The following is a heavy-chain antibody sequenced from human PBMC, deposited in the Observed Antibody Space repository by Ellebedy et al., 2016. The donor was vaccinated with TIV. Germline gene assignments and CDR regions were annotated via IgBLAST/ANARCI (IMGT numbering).Heavy chain of an antibody. J-gene: IGHJ4*02. CDR2: IWYDGSNK. Sequence: PGGSLRLSCAASGFTFSSYGMHWVRQAPGKGLEWVAVIWYDGSNKYFANSVKGRFAISRDTSKNTLYLQMHNVTAEDTALYFCATETAGFSRRALDCWGPGTLVTVSS. CDR1: GFTFSSYG. D-gene: IGHD1-14*01. CDR3: ATETAGFSRRALDC. V-gene: IGHV3-33*01.